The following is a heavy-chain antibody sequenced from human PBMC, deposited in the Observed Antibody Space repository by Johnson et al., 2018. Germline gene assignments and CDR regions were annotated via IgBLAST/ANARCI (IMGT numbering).Heavy chain of an antibody. D-gene: IGHD1/OR15-1a*01. J-gene: IGHJ6*03. CDR1: GYILTELS. V-gene: IGHV1-24*01. Sequence: QVQLVQSGAVVKKPGASVKVSCKISGYILTELSINWVRQAPGKGLEWMGAFDPEDGETRFAQKFQGRVTWTENTRTDTAYMELKSLKSEDTAVYYCATGTEDYYQYYLDVWGKGTTVTVSS. CDR2: FDPEDGET. CDR3: ATGTEDYYQYYLDV.